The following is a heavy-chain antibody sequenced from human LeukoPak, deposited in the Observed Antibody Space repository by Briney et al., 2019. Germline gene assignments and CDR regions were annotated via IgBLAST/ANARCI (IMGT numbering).Heavy chain of an antibody. J-gene: IGHJ5*02. D-gene: IGHD3-3*01. CDR2: IYTSGST. V-gene: IGHV4-61*02. CDR1: GGSISSGSYY. CDR3: ARTKYYDFWSGYYPTS. Sequence: SETLSLTCTVSGGSISSGSYYWSWIRQPAGKGLEGIGRIYTSGSTNYNPSLKSRVTISVDTSKNRFSLKLSSVTAADTAVYYCARTKYYDFWSGYYPTSWGQGTLVTVSS.